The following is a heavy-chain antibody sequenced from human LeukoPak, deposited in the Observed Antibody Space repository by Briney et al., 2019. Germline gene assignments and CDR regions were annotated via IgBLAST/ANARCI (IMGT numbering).Heavy chain of an antibody. V-gene: IGHV3-21*01. CDR3: ARDSRGRSNWFDP. CDR2: IYGSSTYI. CDR1: GSTFSTYT. J-gene: IGHJ5*02. Sequence: PGGSLRLSCAASGSTFSTYTMNWVRQAPGKGLEWVSSIYGSSTYIYYADSVKGRFTISRDNTKNSLYLQMNSLRAEDTAVYYCARDSRGRSNWFDPWGQGTLVTVSS. D-gene: IGHD3-16*01.